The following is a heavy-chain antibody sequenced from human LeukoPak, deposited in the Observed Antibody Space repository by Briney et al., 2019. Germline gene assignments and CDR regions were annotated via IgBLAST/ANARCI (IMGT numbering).Heavy chain of an antibody. V-gene: IGHV1-18*01. CDR3: ARWRYDFWSGYSDY. D-gene: IGHD3-3*01. J-gene: IGHJ4*02. CDR2: INTFSGST. CDR1: GYIFTVYG. Sequence: GASVKVSCKVSGYIFTVYGISWVRQAPGQGLEWMGRINTFSGSTYYAQKFQGRVTMTTDTSTSTAYMDLRSLRSDDTAVYYCARWRYDFWSGYSDYWGQGTLVTVSS.